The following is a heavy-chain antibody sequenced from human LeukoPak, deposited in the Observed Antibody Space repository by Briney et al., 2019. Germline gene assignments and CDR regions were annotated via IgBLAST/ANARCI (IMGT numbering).Heavy chain of an antibody. CDR1: GGSISSYY. D-gene: IGHD6-13*01. V-gene: IGHV4-59*01. CDR3: ARIDWGAAAGFDY. Sequence: PSETLSLTCTVSGGSISSYYWSWLRQPPGKGLEWIGYIYYSGSTNYNPSLTSRVTISVDTSKNQFSLKLSSVTAADTAVYYCARIDWGAAAGFDYWGQGTLVTVSS. CDR2: IYYSGST. J-gene: IGHJ4*02.